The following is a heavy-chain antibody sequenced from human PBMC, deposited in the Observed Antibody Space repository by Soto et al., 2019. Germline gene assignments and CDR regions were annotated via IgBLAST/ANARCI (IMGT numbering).Heavy chain of an antibody. CDR2: ISGSGGST. CDR3: AKDLSRGPTDFWSGSIMGYYYGMDV. J-gene: IGHJ6*02. CDR1: GVTCSSYA. Sequence: PGGSQRLSSAASGVTCSSYAMSWVSQAPGKGLEWVSAISGSGGSTYYADSVKGRFTISRDNSKNAPYLQMNSLRAGDTAVYYCAKDLSRGPTDFWSGSIMGYYYGMDVWGQGTTVTVSS. V-gene: IGHV3-23*01. D-gene: IGHD3-3*01.